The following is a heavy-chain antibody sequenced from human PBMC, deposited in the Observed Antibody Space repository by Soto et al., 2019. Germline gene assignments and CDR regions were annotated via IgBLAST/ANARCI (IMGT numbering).Heavy chain of an antibody. CDR3: ARSSGSAYWFDP. CDR1: GYTFTSYG. D-gene: IGHD2-21*01. J-gene: IGHJ5*02. V-gene: IGHV1-18*01. CDR2: ISAYNGNT. Sequence: QVQLVQSGAEVKKPGASVKVSCKASGYTFTSYGISWVRQAPGQGLEWMGWISAYNGNTNYAQKLQGRVTMTTDTATRTAYMELRRVRSDATAVYCCARSSGSAYWFDPWGQGTLVTVSS.